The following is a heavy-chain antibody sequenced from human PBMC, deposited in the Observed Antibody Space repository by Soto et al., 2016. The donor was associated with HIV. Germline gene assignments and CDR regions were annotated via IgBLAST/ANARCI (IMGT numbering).Heavy chain of an antibody. CDR1: GLTFSNYA. Sequence: EVHLLESGRGLVQSGGSLRLSCAVSGLTFSNYAMSWVRQAPGKGLEWVSGISAGGGSTYYADLVKGRFTISRGNFKNTLYLQMNSLRAEGTAVYYCAKWAYCSGGTCSEASPLDYWGQGTLVTVSS. J-gene: IGHJ4*02. CDR2: ISAGGGST. V-gene: IGHV3-23*01. CDR3: AKWAYCSGGTCSEASPLDY. D-gene: IGHD2-15*01.